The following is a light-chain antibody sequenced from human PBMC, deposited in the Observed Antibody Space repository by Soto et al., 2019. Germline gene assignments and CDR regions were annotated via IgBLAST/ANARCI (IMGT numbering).Light chain of an antibody. J-gene: IGKJ4*01. V-gene: IGKV3-20*01. Sequence: EIGLTQSPGTLSLSPGGRATLSCRASQSVSRNYVAWYQQKPGQAPRLLIYGASSRASGIPDRFSGSGSGADFTLRITRLEPEDFALYYCQQYGSTPLTFGGGTKVDIK. CDR1: QSVSRNY. CDR2: GAS. CDR3: QQYGSTPLT.